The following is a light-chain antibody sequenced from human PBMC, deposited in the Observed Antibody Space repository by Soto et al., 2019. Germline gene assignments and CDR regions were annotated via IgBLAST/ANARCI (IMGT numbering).Light chain of an antibody. J-gene: IGKJ5*01. Sequence: EIVLTQSPGTLSFSPGERATLSCRASQSVTSSQLAWYQQKPGQAPRLLIFGASSRATGIPDRFSGSGSGTDFTLAIRRLEPEDFALYYCQQYGNSPITFGQGTRLEI. CDR3: QQYGNSPIT. CDR2: GAS. CDR1: QSVTSSQ. V-gene: IGKV3-20*01.